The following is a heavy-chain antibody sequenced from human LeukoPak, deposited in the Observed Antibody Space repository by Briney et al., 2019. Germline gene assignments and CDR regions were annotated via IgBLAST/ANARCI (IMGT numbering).Heavy chain of an antibody. Sequence: SETLSLTCSVSGGSISSYYWSWIRQPPGKGLEWIGYIYYSGSTNYNPSLKSRVTISVDTSKNQFSLKLSSVTAADTAVYYCARGGYSYGFDYWGQGTLVTVSS. J-gene: IGHJ4*02. CDR3: ARGGYSYGFDY. D-gene: IGHD5-18*01. V-gene: IGHV4-59*01. CDR1: GGSISSYY. CDR2: IYYSGST.